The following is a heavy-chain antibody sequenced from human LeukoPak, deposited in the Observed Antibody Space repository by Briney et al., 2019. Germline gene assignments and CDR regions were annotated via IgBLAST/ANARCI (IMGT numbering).Heavy chain of an antibody. J-gene: IGHJ3*02. CDR1: GGTFSSYA. D-gene: IGHD4-23*01. CDR3: ARKPTINSAFDI. V-gene: IGHV1-69*05. CDR2: IIPIFGTA. Sequence: ASVKVSCKASGGTFSSYAISWVRQAPGQGLEWMGGIIPIFGTANYAQKFQGRVKITTDESTSTAYMELSSLRSEDTAVYYCARKPTINSAFDIWGQGTMVTVSS.